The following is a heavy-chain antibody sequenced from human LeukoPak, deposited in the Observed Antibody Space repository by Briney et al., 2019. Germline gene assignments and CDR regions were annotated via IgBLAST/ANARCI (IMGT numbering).Heavy chain of an antibody. CDR3: ARLSARSFSYYFDY. CDR2: IYYSGNT. CDR1: GGSISSSSYF. V-gene: IGHV4-39*01. J-gene: IGHJ4*02. Sequence: SETLSLTCTVSGGSISSSSYFWGWIRQPPGKGLDWIGSIYYSGNTYYNPSLKSRVTISVDTSKNQFSLRLNSVTAADTAVYYCARLSARSFSYYFDYWGQGTLATVSS. D-gene: IGHD2-15*01.